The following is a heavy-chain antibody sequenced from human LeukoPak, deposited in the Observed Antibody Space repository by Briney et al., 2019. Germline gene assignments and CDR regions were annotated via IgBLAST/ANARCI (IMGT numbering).Heavy chain of an antibody. D-gene: IGHD3-22*01. J-gene: IGHJ4*02. CDR2: IYYSGST. Sequence: SETLSLTCTVSGGPISSYYWSWIRQPPGKGLEWIGYIYYSGSTNYNPSLKSRLTMSADTSKNQFSLKLSSVTAADTAVYYCAILYYDSSGYYSGFHYWGQGTLVPVSS. CDR3: AILYYDSSGYYSGFHY. V-gene: IGHV4-59*01. CDR1: GGPISSYY.